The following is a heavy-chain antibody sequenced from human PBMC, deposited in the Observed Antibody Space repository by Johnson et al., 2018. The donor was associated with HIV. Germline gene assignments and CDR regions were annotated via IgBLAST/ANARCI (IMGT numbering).Heavy chain of an antibody. V-gene: IGHV3-33*01. J-gene: IGHJ3*02. D-gene: IGHD6-13*01. CDR1: GFTFKNYA. Sequence: QVQLVESGGGVVQPGRSLRLSCEASGFTFKNYAMHWVRQSPGKGLEWVAVIWYDGSKKHYADSVKGRFTIPRDNSKNILYLQMNTLRAEDTSVYYCARDPAAAALRAFDIWGQGTMVTVSS. CDR2: IWYDGSKK. CDR3: ARDPAAAALRAFDI.